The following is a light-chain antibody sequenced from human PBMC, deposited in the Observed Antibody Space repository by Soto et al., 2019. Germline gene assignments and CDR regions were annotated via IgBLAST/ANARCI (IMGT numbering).Light chain of an antibody. Sequence: QSVLTQSPSASATPGQRVTISCSGSYSNIGGNSVNWYQQLPRSAPKLLIYADSQRPSGVPDRFSGSKSGTSASLAISGLQSEDEADYYCAAWDDGMGAWVFGGGTKLTVL. CDR2: ADS. CDR1: YSNIGGNS. CDR3: AAWDDGMGAWV. J-gene: IGLJ3*02. V-gene: IGLV1-44*01.